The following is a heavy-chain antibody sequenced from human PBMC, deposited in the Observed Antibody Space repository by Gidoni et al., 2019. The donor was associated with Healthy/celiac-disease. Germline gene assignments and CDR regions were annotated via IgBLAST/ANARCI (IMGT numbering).Heavy chain of an antibody. CDR2: ISYDGSNK. D-gene: IGHD2-15*01. J-gene: IGHJ4*02. Sequence: QVQLVESGGGVVKPGRSLRLSCAASGSTFSSYAMHWVRQAPGKGLEWVAVISYDGSNKYYADSVKGRFTISRDNSKNTLYLQMNSLRAEDTAVYYCARGSAGVVVVAAPGYWGQGTLVTVSS. CDR3: ARGSAGVVVVAAPGY. V-gene: IGHV3-30-3*01. CDR1: GSTFSSYA.